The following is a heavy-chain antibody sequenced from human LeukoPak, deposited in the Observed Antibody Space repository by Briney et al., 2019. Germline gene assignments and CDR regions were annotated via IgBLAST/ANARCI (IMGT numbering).Heavy chain of an antibody. J-gene: IGHJ4*02. CDR3: ARDLFSTSNWELDY. V-gene: IGHV1-2*06. Sequence: ASVKVSCKASGYTFTDYFMHWVRQAPGQGPEWMGRINPNSGDTNYAQNFQGRVTMTRDTSITTGYMELCSLRSDDTAVYYCARDLFSTSNWELDYWGQGTLVTVSS. D-gene: IGHD7-27*01. CDR1: GYTFTDYF. CDR2: INPNSGDT.